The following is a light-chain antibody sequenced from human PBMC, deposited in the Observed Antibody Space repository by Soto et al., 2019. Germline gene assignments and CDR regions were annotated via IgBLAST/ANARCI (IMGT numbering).Light chain of an antibody. CDR3: SSDGSRRSGYV. J-gene: IGLJ1*01. CDR1: SSNIGPTYD. V-gene: IGLV1-40*01. Sequence: QSVLTQPPSVSGAPGQRVTISCTGSSSNIGPTYDVHWYQQLPGTAPKLLIYANTNRPSGVPGLFSGSNSGSSSSLAITGLQAEDDAYYFCSSDGSRRSGYVFGTGTKLTVL. CDR2: ANT.